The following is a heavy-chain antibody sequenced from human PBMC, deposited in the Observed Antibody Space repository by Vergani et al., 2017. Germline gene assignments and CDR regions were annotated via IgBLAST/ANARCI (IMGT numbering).Heavy chain of an antibody. CDR2: IYYSGST. CDR1: GGSISSYY. J-gene: IGHJ3*02. V-gene: IGHV4-59*01. D-gene: IGHD4-17*01. CDR3: ARDGDYGDYMGAFDI. Sequence: QVQLQQWGAGLLKPSETLSLTCAVSGGSISSYYWSWIRQPPGKGLEWIGYIYYSGSTNYNPSRKSRVTISVDTSKNQFSLKLSSVTAADTAVYYCARDGDYGDYMGAFDIWGQGTMVTVSS.